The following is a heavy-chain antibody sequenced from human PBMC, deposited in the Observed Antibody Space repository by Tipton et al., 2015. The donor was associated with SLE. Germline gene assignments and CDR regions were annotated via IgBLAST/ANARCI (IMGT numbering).Heavy chain of an antibody. CDR3: AKAQGVIVPNDAFDF. CDR1: GFIFSNSY. Sequence: SLRLSCAASGFIFSNSYMNWVRQAPGKGLEWVSGISGSGDSTYSGDSVKGRFTISRDNSKKTLYLQMNSLRVEDTAIYYCAKAQGVIVPNDAFDFGGQGTMVTVSS. D-gene: IGHD2/OR15-2a*01. CDR2: ISGSGDST. V-gene: IGHV3-23*01. J-gene: IGHJ3*01.